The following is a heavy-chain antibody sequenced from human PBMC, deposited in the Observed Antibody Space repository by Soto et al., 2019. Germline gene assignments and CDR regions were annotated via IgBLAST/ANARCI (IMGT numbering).Heavy chain of an antibody. CDR1: GGSITSYY. D-gene: IGHD3-9*01. Sequence: SETLSLTCTVSGGSITSYYWSWIRQPPGKGLEWIGYIYYTRSANYNPSLKRRVTISVDTSKNQFSLKLKYVTAADTAVYYCVILTGNNWFDPWGQGTLVTVSS. V-gene: IGHV4-59*01. J-gene: IGHJ5*02. CDR2: IYYTRSA. CDR3: VILTGNNWFDP.